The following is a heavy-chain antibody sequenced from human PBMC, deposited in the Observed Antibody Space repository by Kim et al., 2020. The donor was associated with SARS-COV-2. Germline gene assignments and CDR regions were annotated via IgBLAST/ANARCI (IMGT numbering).Heavy chain of an antibody. Sequence: NDNPSLTSRITISLDTSKNQFSRKLSSVTAADTAVYYCARGGLRSSWYSYWGQGTLVTVSS. CDR3: ARGGLRSSWYSY. J-gene: IGHJ4*02. D-gene: IGHD6-13*01. V-gene: IGHV4-34*01.